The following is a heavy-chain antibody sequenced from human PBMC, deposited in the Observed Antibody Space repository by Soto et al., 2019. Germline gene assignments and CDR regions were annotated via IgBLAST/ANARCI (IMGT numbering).Heavy chain of an antibody. V-gene: IGHV3-74*01. CDR2: INMDGTKT. CDR3: ARDYYYDSRSSSVNWFDP. Sequence: GGSLRLSCVASEFTFSKYWMHWVRQAPGKGLVWVSRINMDGTKTAYADSVKGRFTVSRDNANNTLYLQMNSLGVEDTAVYYCARDYYYDSRSSSVNWFDPWGQGTLVTVSS. D-gene: IGHD3-22*01. J-gene: IGHJ5*02. CDR1: EFTFSKYW.